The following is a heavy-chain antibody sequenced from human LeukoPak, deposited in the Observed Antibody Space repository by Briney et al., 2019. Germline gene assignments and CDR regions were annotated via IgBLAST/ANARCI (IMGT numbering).Heavy chain of an antibody. D-gene: IGHD6-13*01. CDR3: ARASSSWYGGYFQH. CDR1: GYSITSGHY. Sequence: SETLSLTCTVSGYSITSGHYWGWIRQPPGKGLEWIAYIYHTGTTYYNPSLKSRVSMSVDRSKNQFSLKLSSVTAADTAVYYCARASSSWYGGYFQHWGQGTLVTVSS. CDR2: IYHTGTT. J-gene: IGHJ1*01. V-gene: IGHV4-38-2*02.